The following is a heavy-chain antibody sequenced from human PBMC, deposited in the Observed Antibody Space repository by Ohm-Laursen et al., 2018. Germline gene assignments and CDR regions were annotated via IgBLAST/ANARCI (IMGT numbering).Heavy chain of an antibody. CDR1: GGSISSSSYY. Sequence: SDTLSLTCIVSGGSISSSSYYWGWIRQPPGKGLEWIGSIYYSGSTYYNPSLKSRVTISVDTSKNQFSLKLSSVTAADTAVYYCARQGRSSGWYVDFDYWGQGTLVTVSS. J-gene: IGHJ4*02. CDR2: IYYSGST. CDR3: ARQGRSSGWYVDFDY. D-gene: IGHD6-19*01. V-gene: IGHV4-39*01.